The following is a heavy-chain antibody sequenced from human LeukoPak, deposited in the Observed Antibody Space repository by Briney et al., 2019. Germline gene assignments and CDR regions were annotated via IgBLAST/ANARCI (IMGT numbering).Heavy chain of an antibody. CDR2: INHSGST. CDR1: GGSFSGYY. J-gene: IGHJ4*02. D-gene: IGHD3-22*01. CDR3: ARGPGYYDSSGYYSYYFDY. Sequence: SETLSLTCAVYGGSFSGYYWSWVRQPPGKGLEWIGEINHSGSTNYNPSLKSRVTISVDTSKNQFSLKLSSVTAADTAVYYCARGPGYYDSSGYYSYYFDYWGQGTLVTVSS. V-gene: IGHV4-34*01.